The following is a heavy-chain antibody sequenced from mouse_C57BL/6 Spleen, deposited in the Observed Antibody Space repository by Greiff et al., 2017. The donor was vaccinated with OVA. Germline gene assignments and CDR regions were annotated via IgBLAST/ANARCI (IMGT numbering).Heavy chain of an antibody. J-gene: IGHJ3*01. CDR3: ARLGSSPWFAY. D-gene: IGHD1-1*01. Sequence: EVKLVESGGDLVKPGGSLTLSCAASGFTFSSYGLSWVRQTPDKRLEWVATISSGGSYTYYPDSVKGRFTISRDNAKNTLYLQMSSLKSEDIAMYYCARLGSSPWFAYWGQGTLVTVSA. CDR2: ISSGGSYT. V-gene: IGHV5-6*01. CDR1: GFTFSSYG.